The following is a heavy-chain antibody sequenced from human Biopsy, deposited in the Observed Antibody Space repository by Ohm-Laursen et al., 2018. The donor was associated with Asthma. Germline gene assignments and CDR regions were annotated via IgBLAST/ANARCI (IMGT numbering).Heavy chain of an antibody. CDR1: GFTFSSYA. V-gene: IGHV3-23*01. CDR2: IRGRGGST. Sequence: SLRLSCAASGFTFSSYAMNWVRQAPGKGLEWVSAIRGRGGSTYYAVSVKGRFTISRDNSKNTLYLQMNSLRAEDTAVYYCAKDRDYDILTGPPGFDYWGQGTLVTVSS. D-gene: IGHD3-9*01. J-gene: IGHJ4*02. CDR3: AKDRDYDILTGPPGFDY.